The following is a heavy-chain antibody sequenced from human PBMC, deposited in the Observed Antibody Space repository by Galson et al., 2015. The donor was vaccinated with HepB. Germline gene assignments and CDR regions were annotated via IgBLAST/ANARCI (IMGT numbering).Heavy chain of an antibody. CDR1: GYTFTSYG. CDR2: ISAYNGNT. J-gene: IGHJ4*02. D-gene: IGHD1-26*01. CDR3: ARVGSEWELLTKTEYYFDY. V-gene: IGHV1-18*01. Sequence: SVKVSCKASGYTFTSYGISWVRQAPGQGLEWMGWISAYNGNTNYAQKLQGRVTMTTDTSTSTAYMELRSLRSDDTAVYYCARVGSEWELLTKTEYYFDYWGQGTLVTVSS.